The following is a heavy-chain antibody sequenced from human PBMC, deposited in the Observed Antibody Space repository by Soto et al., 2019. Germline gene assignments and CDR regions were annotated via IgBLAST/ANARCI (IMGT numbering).Heavy chain of an antibody. J-gene: IGHJ4*02. CDR2: IWYDVSNK. V-gene: IGHV3-33*01. Sequence: QVQLVESGGGVVQPGKSLRLSCAASEFTFSTDGMHWVRQAPGKGLDWVAVIWYDVSNKYHGDYLKGRFTISRDNSKKNLYLQMNNLRAEDTAVYYSGRDGALGDTAVVDSWGQGTLVIVSS. CDR3: GRDGALGDTAVVDS. D-gene: IGHD5-18*01. CDR1: EFTFSTDG.